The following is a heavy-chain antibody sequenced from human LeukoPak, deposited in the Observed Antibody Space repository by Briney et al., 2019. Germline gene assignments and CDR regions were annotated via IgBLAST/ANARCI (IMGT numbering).Heavy chain of an antibody. CDR3: ARLQWLSTTFFDY. CDR2: VYTSGST. CDR1: GASISSGSYY. D-gene: IGHD6-19*01. J-gene: IGHJ4*02. V-gene: IGHV4-61*02. Sequence: SQTLSLTCTVSGASISSGSYYWSWIRQPAGKGLEWIGRVYTSGSTNYNPSRKSRVNISLDTPKNQFSLKLISVTAADTAVYFCARLQWLSTTFFDYWGQGTLVTVP.